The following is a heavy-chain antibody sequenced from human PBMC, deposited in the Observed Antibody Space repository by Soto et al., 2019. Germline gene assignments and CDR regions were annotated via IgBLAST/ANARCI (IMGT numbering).Heavy chain of an antibody. Sequence: QITLNESGPTVVRPTETLTLTCRFSGFSLTTSGVGVGWIRQSPGKAPEWLALIYWDDDKRYSASLKSRLTITKDTSKDQGVLTVVELDPTDTATYYCAHRVLRTVFGLVTTTAIFFDFWGQGTPVAVSS. D-gene: IGHD3-3*01. CDR1: GFSLTTSGVG. J-gene: IGHJ4*02. CDR2: IYWDDDK. CDR3: AHRVLRTVFGLVTTTAIFFDF. V-gene: IGHV2-5*02.